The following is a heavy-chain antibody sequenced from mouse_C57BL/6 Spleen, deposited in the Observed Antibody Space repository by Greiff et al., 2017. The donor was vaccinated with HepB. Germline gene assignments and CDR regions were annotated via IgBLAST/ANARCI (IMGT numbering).Heavy chain of an antibody. CDR2: IYPGDGDT. CDR3: ARDYFVSSYDY. CDR1: GYAFSSYW. J-gene: IGHJ2*01. D-gene: IGHD1-1*01. Sequence: QVQLQQSGVELVKPGASVKISCKASGYAFSSYWMNWVKQRPGKGLEWIGQIYPGDGDTNDNGQLKGKATLTADKSSSAAYKQLSSLASEDSAVYFCARDYFVSSYDYWGHGTTLTVSS. V-gene: IGHV1-80*01.